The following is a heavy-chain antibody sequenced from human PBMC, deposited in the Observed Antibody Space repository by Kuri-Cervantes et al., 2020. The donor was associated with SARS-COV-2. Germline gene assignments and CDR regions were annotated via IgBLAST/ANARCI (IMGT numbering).Heavy chain of an antibody. CDR3: TTDRGPLAPLSN. CDR2: IYSGGST. J-gene: IGHJ4*02. Sequence: GGSLRLSCAASGFTVSSNYMSWVRQAPGKGLEWVSVIYSGGSTYYADSVKGRFTISRDNSKNTLYLQMNSLKTEDTAVYYCTTDRGPLAPLSNWGQGTLVTVSS. CDR1: GFTVSSNY. D-gene: IGHD3-3*02. V-gene: IGHV3-53*01.